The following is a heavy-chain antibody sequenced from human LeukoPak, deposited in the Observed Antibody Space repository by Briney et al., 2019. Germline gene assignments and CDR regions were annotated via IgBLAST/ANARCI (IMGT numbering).Heavy chain of an antibody. CDR2: ISYSGST. CDR1: GGSISSYF. J-gene: IGHJ4*02. V-gene: IGHV4-59*01. Sequence: SETLSLTCTVSGGSISSYFWSWIRQPPGKGLEWIGYISYSGSTTYNPSLKSRVTISVDTSKNQFSLKLSSVTAAGTAVYYCAREKTLVLDYWGQGTLVTVSS. D-gene: IGHD3-10*01. CDR3: AREKTLVLDY.